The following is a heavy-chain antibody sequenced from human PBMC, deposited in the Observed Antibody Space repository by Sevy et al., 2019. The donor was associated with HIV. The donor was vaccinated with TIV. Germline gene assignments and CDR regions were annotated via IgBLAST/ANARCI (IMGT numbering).Heavy chain of an antibody. CDR2: IYPDDSET. V-gene: IGHV5-51*01. CDR3: ATSRSGYFDSSGYYIY. D-gene: IGHD3-22*01. CDR1: GYSFTSHW. Sequence: GESLKISCEGSGYSFTSHWIGWVRHMPGKGLEWMGIIYPDDSETRYSPSFQGQVTFSADKSISHAYLQWSSLKASDTAMYYCATSRSGYFDSSGYYIYWGQGTMVTVSS. J-gene: IGHJ4*02.